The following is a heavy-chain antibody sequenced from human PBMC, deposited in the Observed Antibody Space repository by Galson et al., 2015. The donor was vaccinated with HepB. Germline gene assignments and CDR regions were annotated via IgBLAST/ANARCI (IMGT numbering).Heavy chain of an antibody. V-gene: IGHV3-30-3*01. D-gene: IGHD2-2*01. Sequence: SLRLPCAASGFTFSSYAMHWVRQAPGKGLEWVAVISYDGSNKYYADSVKGRFTISRDNSKNTLYLQMNSLRAEDTAVYYCARDIPYCSSTSCYGSGFDYWGQGTLVTVSS. J-gene: IGHJ4*02. CDR1: GFTFSSYA. CDR2: ISYDGSNK. CDR3: ARDIPYCSSTSCYGSGFDY.